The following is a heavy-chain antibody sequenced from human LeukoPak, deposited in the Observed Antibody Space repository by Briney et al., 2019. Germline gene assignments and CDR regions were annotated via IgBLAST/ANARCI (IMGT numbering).Heavy chain of an antibody. CDR3: ARFGYVAAVDV. J-gene: IGHJ4*02. CDR1: GFSFSAYW. CDR2: INPAGTET. V-gene: IGHV3-7*01. D-gene: IGHD2-15*01. Sequence: PGGSLRLSCAASGFSFSAYWMTWVRQAPGTGLEWVANINPAGTETYYVDPVKGRFTVSRDNAKNLLYPQMNSLRAEDTAVYHCARFGYVAAVDVWGQGTLVTVSS.